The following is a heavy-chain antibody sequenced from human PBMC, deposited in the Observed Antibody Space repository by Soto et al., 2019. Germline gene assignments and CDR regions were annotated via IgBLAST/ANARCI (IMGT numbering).Heavy chain of an antibody. V-gene: IGHV4-4*07. CDR1: GGSISSYY. J-gene: IGHJ6*02. Sequence: QVQLQESGPGLVKPSETLSLTCTVSGGSISSYYWSWIRQPAGKGLEWIGRIYTSGSTNYNPSLKSRVTMSVDTSKNQFSLKLSSVTAADTAVYYCARVRWVVVPAARMPHGMDVWGQGTTVTVSS. D-gene: IGHD2-2*01. CDR3: ARVRWVVVPAARMPHGMDV. CDR2: IYTSGST.